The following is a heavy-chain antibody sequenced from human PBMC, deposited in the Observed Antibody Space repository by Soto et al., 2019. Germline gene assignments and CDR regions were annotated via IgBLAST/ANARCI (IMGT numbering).Heavy chain of an antibody. CDR3: ARSIVVVTALDY. V-gene: IGHV4-59*01. J-gene: IGHJ4*02. CDR1: GGSISSYY. D-gene: IGHD2-21*02. CDR2: IYYSGST. Sequence: SETLSLTCTVSGGSISSYYWSWIRQPPGKGLEWIGYIYYSGSTNYNPSLKSRVTISVDTSKDQFSLKLSSVTAADTAVYYCARSIVVVTALDYWGQGTLVTISS.